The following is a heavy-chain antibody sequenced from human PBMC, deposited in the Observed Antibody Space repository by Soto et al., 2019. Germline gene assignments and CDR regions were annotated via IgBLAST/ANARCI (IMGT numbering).Heavy chain of an antibody. J-gene: IGHJ4*02. V-gene: IGHV1-18*01. Sequence: ASVKVSCKASGYTFTSYGISWVRQAPGQGLEWMGWVSAYNGDTNYAQNLQGRVTMTTDTSTSTAYMELRSLRSDDTATYYCARDRGYCANGVCFRYDYWGQGTLVTVSS. D-gene: IGHD2-8*01. CDR1: GYTFTSYG. CDR3: ARDRGYCANGVCFRYDY. CDR2: VSAYNGDT.